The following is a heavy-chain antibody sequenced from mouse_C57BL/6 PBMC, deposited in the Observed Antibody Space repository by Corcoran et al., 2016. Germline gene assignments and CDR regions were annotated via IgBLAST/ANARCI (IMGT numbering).Heavy chain of an antibody. V-gene: IGHV1-26*01. CDR2: INPNNGGT. CDR3: ARREGITTVGFSPLYAMDY. D-gene: IGHD1-1*01. Sequence: EVQLQQSGPELVKPGASVKISCKASGYTFTDYYMNWVKQSHGKGLEWIGDINPNNGGTSYNQKFKGTATLTVDKSSSTAYMELRSLTSEDSAVYYCARREGITTVGFSPLYAMDYLGQGTSVTVSS. CDR1: GYTFTDYY. J-gene: IGHJ4*01.